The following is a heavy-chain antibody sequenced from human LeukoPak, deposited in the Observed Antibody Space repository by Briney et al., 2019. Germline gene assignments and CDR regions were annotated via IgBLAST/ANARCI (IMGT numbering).Heavy chain of an antibody. CDR3: ARSPQHSGYYHNWFDP. V-gene: IGHV3-48*04. CDR1: GFTFSTYS. Sequence: GGSLRLSCAASGFTFSTYSMNWVRQAPGRGPEWVSYITSSSGTIYYADSVRGRFTISRDNAHNSLYLRMNSLRVEDTAVYYCARSPQHSGYYHNWFDPWAREPWSPSPQ. CDR2: ITSSSGTI. D-gene: IGHD3-22*01. J-gene: IGHJ5*02.